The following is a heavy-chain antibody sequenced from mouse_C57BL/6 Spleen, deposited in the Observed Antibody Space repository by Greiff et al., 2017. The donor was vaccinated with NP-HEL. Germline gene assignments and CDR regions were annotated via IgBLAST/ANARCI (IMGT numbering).Heavy chain of an antibody. Sequence: VQLQQSGAELVKPGASVKLSCTASGFNIKDYYLPWVKQRTEQGLEWIGRIAPEDGETKYAPKFQGKATRTADTSSNTAYLQLSSLTSEDTAVYYCARGDGYYSYFDYWGQGTTLTVSS. CDR1: GFNIKDYY. V-gene: IGHV14-2*01. CDR2: IAPEDGET. J-gene: IGHJ2*01. D-gene: IGHD2-3*01. CDR3: ARGDGYYSYFDY.